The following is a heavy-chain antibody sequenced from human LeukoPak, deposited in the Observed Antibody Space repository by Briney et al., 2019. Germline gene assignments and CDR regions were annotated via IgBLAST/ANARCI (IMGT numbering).Heavy chain of an antibody. Sequence: SETLSLTCTVSGGSISSYYWSWIRQPPGKGLEWIGYIYYSGSTNYNPSLNSRVTISVDTSKNQFSLKLSSVTAADPAVYYCARDSAAGTWFDPWGQGTLVTVSS. D-gene: IGHD6-13*01. J-gene: IGHJ5*02. CDR3: ARDSAAGTWFDP. CDR1: GGSISSYY. V-gene: IGHV4-59*01. CDR2: IYYSGST.